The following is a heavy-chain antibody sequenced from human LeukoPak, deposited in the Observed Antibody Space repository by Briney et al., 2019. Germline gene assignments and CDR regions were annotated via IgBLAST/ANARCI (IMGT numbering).Heavy chain of an antibody. V-gene: IGHV1-69*04. J-gene: IGHJ5*02. CDR3: APGELDSP. Sequence: SVKVSCKASGGTFSSYAISWVRQAPGQGLEWMGRIIPILGIANYAQKFQDRVTITADKSTSTAYMELSSLTSDDTAVYYCAPGELDSPWGQGTLVTVSS. CDR1: GGTFSSYA. D-gene: IGHD1-26*01. CDR2: IIPILGIA.